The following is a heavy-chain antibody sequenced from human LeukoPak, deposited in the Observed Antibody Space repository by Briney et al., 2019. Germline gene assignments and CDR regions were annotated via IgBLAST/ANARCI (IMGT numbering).Heavy chain of an antibody. CDR3: ARLGGRFGELIDY. J-gene: IGHJ4*02. CDR2: IYHSGST. D-gene: IGHD3-10*01. CDR1: GASIRSYY. V-gene: IGHV4-38-2*02. Sequence: SETLSLTCTVSGASIRSYYWTWIRQPPGKGLEWIGSIYHSGSTYYNPSLKSRVTISADTSKNQFSLKLSSVTAADTAVYYCARLGGRFGELIDYWGQGTLVTVSS.